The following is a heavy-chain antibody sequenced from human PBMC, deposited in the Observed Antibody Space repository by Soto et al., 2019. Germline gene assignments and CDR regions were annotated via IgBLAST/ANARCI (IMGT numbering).Heavy chain of an antibody. CDR2: VNHSGTT. D-gene: IGHD3-22*01. Sequence: SETLSLTCAVYGGSFSGYYWTWIRQPPEKGLEWIGEVNHSGTTYYNPSLKTRVTISVDTSKNQFSLKLSSVTAADTAVYYCGKGRGSRGYWFWGQGTLVTVSS. CDR1: GGSFSGYY. CDR3: GKGRGSRGYWF. V-gene: IGHV4-34*01. J-gene: IGHJ4*03.